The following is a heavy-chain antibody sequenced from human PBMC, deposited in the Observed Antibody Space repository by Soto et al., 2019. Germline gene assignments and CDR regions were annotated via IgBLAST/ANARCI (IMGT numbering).Heavy chain of an antibody. V-gene: IGHV1-8*01. CDR3: ARGSIAAPGTYYYYYGMDV. Sequence: QVQLVQSGAEVKKPGASVKVSCKASGYTFTSYDINWVRQATGQGLEWMGWMNPNSGNTGYAQKCQGRVTMTRNTSISTAYMELSSLRSEDTAVYYCARGSIAAPGTYYYYYGMDVWGQGTTVTVSS. CDR2: MNPNSGNT. CDR1: GYTFTSYD. J-gene: IGHJ6*02. D-gene: IGHD6-13*01.